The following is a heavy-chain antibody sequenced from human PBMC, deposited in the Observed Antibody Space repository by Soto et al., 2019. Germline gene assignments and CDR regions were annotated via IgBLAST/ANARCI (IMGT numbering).Heavy chain of an antibody. Sequence: EVQLLESGGGLVQPGGSLRLSCAASGFSFVNYAMNWVRQAPGKGLEWVSGLSGSGTSTYYADSVKGRFTISRDNSRDTLFLQMNRLPADDTAVYYCAKATTNGGWFNPFDSWGQGALVTVSS. V-gene: IGHV3-23*01. J-gene: IGHJ4*02. CDR1: GFSFVNYA. D-gene: IGHD6-19*01. CDR3: AKATTNGGWFNPFDS. CDR2: LSGSGTST.